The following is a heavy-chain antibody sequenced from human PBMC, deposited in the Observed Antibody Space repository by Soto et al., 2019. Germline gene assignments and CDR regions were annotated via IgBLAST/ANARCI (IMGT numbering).Heavy chain of an antibody. CDR1: GGTFSSYA. Sequence: QVQLVQSGAEVRKPGSSVKVSCKASGGTFSSYAISWVRQAPGQGLEWMGGIIPIFGTANYAQKFQGRVTITADESPSIGYLGLSSLRPENTAVYYFAIMLYRRASDLSRNYYYGMDAWGQGTRSPSP. J-gene: IGHJ6*02. CDR3: AIMLYRRASDLSRNYYYGMDA. CDR2: IIPIFGTA. D-gene: IGHD3-16*01. V-gene: IGHV1-69*01.